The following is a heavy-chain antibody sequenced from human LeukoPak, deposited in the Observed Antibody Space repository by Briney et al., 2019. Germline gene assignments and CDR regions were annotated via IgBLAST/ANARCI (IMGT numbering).Heavy chain of an antibody. V-gene: IGHV3-23*01. J-gene: IGHJ4*02. Sequence: QSGGSLRLSCAASGFTFSTYAMNWVRQAPGKGLDWVSVISGSGGSTYYADSVKGRFTISRDNSKNTLYLQMNSLRAEDTAIYYCATSEGLQSHYWGQGTLVTVSS. CDR1: GFTFSTYA. CDR3: ATSEGLQSHY. CDR2: ISGSGGST.